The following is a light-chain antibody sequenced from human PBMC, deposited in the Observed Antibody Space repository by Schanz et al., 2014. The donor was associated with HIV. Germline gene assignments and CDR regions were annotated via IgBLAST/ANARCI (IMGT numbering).Light chain of an antibody. V-gene: IGKV3-20*01. CDR1: QSISSSL. CDR3: QQYGSSPWT. CDR2: AAS. J-gene: IGKJ1*01. Sequence: IVLTQSPGTLSLSPGERGTLSCRASQSISSSLLAWYQKKPGQAPTLLIYAASSRASGIPDRFSGSGSGTDFTLTISRLEPEDFAVYYCQQYGSSPWTFGQGTKVLIK.